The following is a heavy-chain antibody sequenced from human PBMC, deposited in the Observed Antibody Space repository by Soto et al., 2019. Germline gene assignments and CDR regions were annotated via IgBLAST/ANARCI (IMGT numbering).Heavy chain of an antibody. CDR3: AGHQFGYSGYDSDY. J-gene: IGHJ4*02. V-gene: IGHV4-39*01. CDR2: IYYSGST. Sequence: QLQLQESGPGLVKPSETLSLTCTVSGGSISSSSYYWGWIRQPPGKGLEWIGSIYYSGSTYYNPSLKSQVAISVDTCKTQCSVKLSSVTAADTAVFYCAGHQFGYSGYDSDYWGQGTLVTVSS. D-gene: IGHD5-12*01. CDR1: GGSISSSSYY.